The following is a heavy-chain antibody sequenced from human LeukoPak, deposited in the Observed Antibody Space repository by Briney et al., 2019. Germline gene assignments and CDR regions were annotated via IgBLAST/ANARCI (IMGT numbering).Heavy chain of an antibody. J-gene: IGHJ3*02. Sequence: GGSLRLSCAASGFTFSSYGMHWVRQAPGKGLEWVAFIRYDGSNKYYADSVKGRFTISRDNSKNTLYLQMNSLRAEDTAVYYCANSGTDCSGGSCYNEVAFDIWGQGTMVTVSS. D-gene: IGHD2-15*01. CDR2: IRYDGSNK. CDR1: GFTFSSYG. V-gene: IGHV3-30*02. CDR3: ANSGTDCSGGSCYNEVAFDI.